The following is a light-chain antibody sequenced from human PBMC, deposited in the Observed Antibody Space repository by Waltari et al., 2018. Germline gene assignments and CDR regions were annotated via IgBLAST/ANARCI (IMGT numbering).Light chain of an antibody. Sequence: LTQPPLVSKSLGQSVTISCTGTSSDVGGYNDVSWYLQHPGTAPRLLIYDVSKRPSGVSDRFSGSKSGNTASLTISGLQAEDEADYYCCSHRTGSTFLFGGGIRLTVL. CDR2: DVS. CDR3: CSHRTGSTFL. J-gene: IGLJ2*01. CDR1: SSDVGGYND. V-gene: IGLV2-11*01.